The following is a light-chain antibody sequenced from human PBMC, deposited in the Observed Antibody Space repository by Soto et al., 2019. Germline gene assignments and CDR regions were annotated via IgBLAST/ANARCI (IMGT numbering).Light chain of an antibody. CDR2: DVS. V-gene: IGLV2-14*01. J-gene: IGLJ1*01. CDR3: CSYTSSNSLV. CDR1: SSDFGGYNY. Sequence: QSVLTQPASVSGSPGQSITISCTGTSSDFGGYNYVSWYQQHPGRAPKVLIYDVSNRPAGVSDRFSGSRSGNTASLTISGLHSEEEADYYCCSYTSSNSLVFGTGTKVTVL.